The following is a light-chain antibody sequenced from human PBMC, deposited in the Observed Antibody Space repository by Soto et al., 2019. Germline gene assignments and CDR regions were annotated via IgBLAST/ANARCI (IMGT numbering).Light chain of an antibody. CDR1: QTVSSS. CDR2: DAS. Sequence: IVLTQSPVTLALSPGESAVLSCRASQTVSSSLVWYQHKPGQAPRLFIYDASKRAPGIPARFTGSGSGTHFTLTISSLEPEDIAVYYCQVRDVWPSFGQGTKVEIK. V-gene: IGKV3-11*01. CDR3: QVRDVWPS. J-gene: IGKJ1*01.